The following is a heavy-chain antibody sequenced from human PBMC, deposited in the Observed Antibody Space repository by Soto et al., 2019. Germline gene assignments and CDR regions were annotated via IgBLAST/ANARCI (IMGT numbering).Heavy chain of an antibody. J-gene: IGHJ6*02. CDR2: IYYSGST. V-gene: IGHV4-59*12. D-gene: IGHD3-3*01. CDR3: ARDKYYDFWSGYYFEIADYYYGMDV. CDR1: GGSISSYY. Sequence: SETLSLTCTVSGGSISSYYWSWIRQPPGKGLEWIGYIYYSGSTYYNPSLKSRVTISVDTSKNQFSLKLSSVTAADTAVYYCARDKYYDFWSGYYFEIADYYYGMDVWGQGTTVTVSS.